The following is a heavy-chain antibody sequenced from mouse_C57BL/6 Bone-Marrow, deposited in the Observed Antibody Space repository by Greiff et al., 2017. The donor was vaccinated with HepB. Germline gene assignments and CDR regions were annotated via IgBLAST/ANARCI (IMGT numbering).Heavy chain of an antibody. D-gene: IGHD2-4*01. CDR1: GYTFTSYG. CDR2: IYPRSGNT. CDR3: ARRVYDYDGWYFDV. J-gene: IGHJ1*03. V-gene: IGHV1-81*01. Sequence: VQLQESGAELARPGASVKLSCKASGYTFTSYGISWVKQRTGQGLEWIGEIYPRSGNTYYNEKFKGKATLTADKSSSTAYMELRSLTSEDSAVYLCARRVYDYDGWYFDVWGTGTTVTVSS.